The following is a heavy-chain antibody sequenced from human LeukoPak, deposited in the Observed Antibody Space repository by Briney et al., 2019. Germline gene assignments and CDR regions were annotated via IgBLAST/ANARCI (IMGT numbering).Heavy chain of an antibody. CDR2: ISGSGGST. V-gene: IGHV3-23*01. D-gene: IGHD6-19*01. J-gene: IGHJ4*02. CDR1: GFTFSSYA. CDR3: AKCGGGSSGWPYFDY. Sequence: PGGSLRLSCAASGFTFSSYAMSWVRQAPGKGLEWVSAISGSGGSTYYADSVKGRFTISRDNSKNTLYLQINSLRAEDTAVYYCAKCGGGSSGWPYFDYWGQGTLVTVSS.